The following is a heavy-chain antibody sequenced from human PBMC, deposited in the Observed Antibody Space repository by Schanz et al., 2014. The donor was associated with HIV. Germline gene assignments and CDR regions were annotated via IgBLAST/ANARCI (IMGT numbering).Heavy chain of an antibody. CDR1: GFTFTSYT. V-gene: IGHV3-23*01. D-gene: IGHD6-6*01. Sequence: EVELLESGGGFLKPGRTLRLSCAASGFTFTSYTMTWVRQSPGRGLEWVSSISDRDGASTYYADSVKGRFTISRDNSKNTVFLQMNSLRAGDTAVYYCASTEFPYSSSSDYYYGMDVWGQGTTVTVSS. CDR2: ISDRDGAST. J-gene: IGHJ6*02. CDR3: ASTEFPYSSSSDYYYGMDV.